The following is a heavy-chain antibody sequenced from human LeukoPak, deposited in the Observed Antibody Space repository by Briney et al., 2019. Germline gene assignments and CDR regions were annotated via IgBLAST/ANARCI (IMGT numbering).Heavy chain of an antibody. V-gene: IGHV3-23*01. Sequence: GGSLRLSCEVSGITFSNFAMAWVRQAPGKGLEWVSLITGTSGRTYYAASVKGRFIISRDNSKNTLYLQMNSLRAEDTALYYCARVFSGWYGNYMDVWGKGTTVTVSS. CDR1: GITFSNFA. J-gene: IGHJ6*03. D-gene: IGHD6-19*01. CDR3: ARVFSGWYGNYMDV. CDR2: ITGTSGRT.